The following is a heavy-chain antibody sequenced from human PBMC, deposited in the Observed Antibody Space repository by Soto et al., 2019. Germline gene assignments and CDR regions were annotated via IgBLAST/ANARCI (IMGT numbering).Heavy chain of an antibody. V-gene: IGHV1-69*01. J-gene: IGHJ5*02. CDR2: IIPIFGTP. CDR3: ARHYDP. Sequence: QVQLVQSGAEVKKPGSSVKVSCKASGGTFSTYTISWVRQAPGQGLEWMGGIIPIFGTPNYAQKFQGRATVTADESTNTSYMELTSLTSEDTAVYYGARHYDPWGQGTLVTVSS. CDR1: GGTFSTYT.